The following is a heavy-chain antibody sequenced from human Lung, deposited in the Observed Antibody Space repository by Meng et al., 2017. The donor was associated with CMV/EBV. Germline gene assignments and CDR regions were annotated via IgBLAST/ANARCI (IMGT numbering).Heavy chain of an antibody. V-gene: IGHV3-7*01. CDR2: INQGGSEK. CDR1: GFTFSTYW. D-gene: IGHD3-22*01. Sequence: SCASTGFTFSTYWMSWVRQAPGRGLEWVANINQGGSEKYYVASVMGRFTVSRDNAKNSLYLQMNSLRAEDTAIYYCATSSSGFFDNLGQGALVTVSS. J-gene: IGHJ4*02. CDR3: ATSSSGFFDN.